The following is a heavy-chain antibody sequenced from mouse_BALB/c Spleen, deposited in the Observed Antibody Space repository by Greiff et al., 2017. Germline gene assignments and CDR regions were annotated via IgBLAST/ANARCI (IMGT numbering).Heavy chain of an antibody. J-gene: IGHJ3*01. CDR3: ARPFYYGYDWFAY. CDR2: IYPGSGST. CDR1: GYNFTSYW. Sequence: QVQLQQPGAELVKPGTSVKLSCKASGYNFTSYWINWVKLRPGQGLEWIGDIYPGSGSTNYNEKFKSKATLTVDTSSSTAYMQLSSLASEDSALYYCARPFYYGYDWFAYWGQGTLVTVSA. V-gene: IGHV1-55*01. D-gene: IGHD1-2*01.